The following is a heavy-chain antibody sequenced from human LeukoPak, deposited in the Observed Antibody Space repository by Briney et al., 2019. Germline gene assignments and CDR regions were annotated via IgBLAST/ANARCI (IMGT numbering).Heavy chain of an antibody. Sequence: GGSLRLSCEASGFIFSSYVMGWVRQAPGKGLEWVSSISVGGGDAFTADSVKGRFTITRENSKNTLYLQMMGLRVEDTAIYYCAKLNLGEMAYFDSWGQGILVTVSS. V-gene: IGHV3-23*01. J-gene: IGHJ4*02. D-gene: IGHD2-21*01. CDR3: AKLNLGEMAYFDS. CDR2: ISVGGGDA. CDR1: GFIFSSYV.